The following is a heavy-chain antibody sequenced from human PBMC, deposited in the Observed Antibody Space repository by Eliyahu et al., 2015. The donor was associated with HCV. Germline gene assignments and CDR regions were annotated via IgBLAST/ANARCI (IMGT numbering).Heavy chain of an antibody. CDR3: ARGLSIFGVASPPDY. Sequence: QVQLVQSGAEVKKPGASVKVSCXASGYTFSSYGISWVRQAPGQGLEWMGWISAYNGNTNYAQKLQGRVTMTTDTSTSTAYMELRSLRSDDTAVYYCARGLSIFGVASPPDYWGQGTLVTVSS. V-gene: IGHV1-18*01. J-gene: IGHJ4*02. CDR1: GYTFSSYG. D-gene: IGHD3-3*01. CDR2: ISAYNGNT.